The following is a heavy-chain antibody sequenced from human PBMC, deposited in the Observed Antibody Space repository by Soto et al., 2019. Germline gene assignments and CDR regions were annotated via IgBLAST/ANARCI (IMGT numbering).Heavy chain of an antibody. Sequence: VHLVESGGGLVKPGGSLRLSCAASGFTFSSYSMNWVRQAPGKGLEWVSSISSGSTYIYYSDSVRGRFTISRDNAKNSLYLQMNSLRAEDTAVFYCAKGRFGWFGALSGLDVWGKGTTVTVSS. D-gene: IGHD3-10*01. J-gene: IGHJ6*04. CDR3: AKGRFGWFGALSGLDV. CDR1: GFTFSSYS. V-gene: IGHV3-21*01. CDR2: ISSGSTYI.